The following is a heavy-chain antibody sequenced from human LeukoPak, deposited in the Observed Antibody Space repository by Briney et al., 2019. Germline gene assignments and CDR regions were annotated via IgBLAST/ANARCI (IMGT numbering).Heavy chain of an antibody. D-gene: IGHD4-17*01. J-gene: IGHJ4*02. V-gene: IGHV4-59*08. CDR2: IYYSGST. CDR1: GGSLSSSYY. Sequence: SGTLSLTCAVSGGSLSSSYYWSWIRQPPGKGLEWIGYIYYSGSTNYNPSLKSRVTISVDTSKNQFSLKLSSVTAADTAVYYCARLNYGDYPLADYWGQGTLVTVSS. CDR3: ARLNYGDYPLADY.